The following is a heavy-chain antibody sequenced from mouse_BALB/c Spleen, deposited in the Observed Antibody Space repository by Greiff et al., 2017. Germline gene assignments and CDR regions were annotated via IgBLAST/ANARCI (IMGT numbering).Heavy chain of an antibody. Sequence: QVQLQQSAAELARPGASVKMSCKASGYTFTSYTMHWVKQRPGQGLEWIGYINPSSGYTEYNQKFKDKTTLTADKSSSTAYMQLSSLTSEDSAVYYCARKGNYPSWFAYWGQGTLVTVSA. CDR3: ARKGNYPSWFAY. J-gene: IGHJ3*01. V-gene: IGHV1-4*02. CDR2: INPSSGYT. CDR1: GYTFTSYT. D-gene: IGHD2-1*01.